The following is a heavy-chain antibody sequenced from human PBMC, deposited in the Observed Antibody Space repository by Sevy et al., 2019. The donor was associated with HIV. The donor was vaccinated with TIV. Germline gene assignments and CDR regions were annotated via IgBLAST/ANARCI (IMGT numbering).Heavy chain of an antibody. D-gene: IGHD2-2*02. CDR3: ARAAYYCSTTSCYIDY. V-gene: IGHV3-21*01. CDR1: GFTFSTYT. Sequence: GGSLRLSCAASGFTFSTYTMNWVRQAPGKGLEWVSSISSSSYTYYADSVKGRFTISRDNAKNSLYLQMNSLRVEDTAVYYCARAAYYCSTTSCYIDYWGQGTLVTVSS. J-gene: IGHJ4*02. CDR2: ISSSSYT.